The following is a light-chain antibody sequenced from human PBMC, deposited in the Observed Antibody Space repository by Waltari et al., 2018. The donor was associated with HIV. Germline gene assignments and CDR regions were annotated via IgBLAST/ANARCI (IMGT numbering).Light chain of an antibody. Sequence: QSVLTQPPSASATPGQRLTISCSGGSSNIGTNYVFWYQQLPGTAPKLLIFRDNERPSGVPYRFSGSRSGTSASLVISGLRSEDEADYYCAAWDDSLNGFYVFGSGTRVTVL. CDR3: AAWDDSLNGFYV. V-gene: IGLV1-47*01. CDR2: RDN. J-gene: IGLJ1*01. CDR1: SSNIGTNY.